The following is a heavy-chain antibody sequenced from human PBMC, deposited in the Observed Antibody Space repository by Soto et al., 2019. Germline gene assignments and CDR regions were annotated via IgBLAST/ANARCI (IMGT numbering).Heavy chain of an antibody. Sequence: EVQLLESGGALVQPGGSLRLSCAASGFTFSSYAMSWVRQAPGKGLEWVSAISGSGGSTYYADSVKGRFTISRDNSKNTLYLQMNSLRAEDTAVYYCAKSTGEGEVWRHWGQGTLVTVSS. V-gene: IGHV3-23*01. CDR3: AKSTGEGEVWRH. CDR2: ISGSGGST. D-gene: IGHD1-20*01. J-gene: IGHJ1*01. CDR1: GFTFSSYA.